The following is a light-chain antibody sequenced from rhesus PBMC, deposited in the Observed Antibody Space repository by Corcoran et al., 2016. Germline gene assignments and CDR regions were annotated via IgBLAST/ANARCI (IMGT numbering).Light chain of an antibody. J-gene: IGKJ2*01. Sequence: DIQMTQSPSSVSASVGDRVTITCRASQAISSFLAWYQQKPGEAPRLLIYYATTLQKGVPSRFSGSGSGTDFTLTISSLQPEDFATYCCQQYYTLPYNFGQGTKVEIK. CDR3: QQYYTLPYN. V-gene: IGKV1-25*01. CDR1: QAISSF. CDR2: YAT.